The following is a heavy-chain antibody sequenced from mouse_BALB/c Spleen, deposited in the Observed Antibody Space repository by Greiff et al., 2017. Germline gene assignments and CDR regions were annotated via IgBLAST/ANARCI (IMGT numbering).Heavy chain of an antibody. Sequence: VMLVESGPGLVAPSQSLSITCTVSGFSLTSYGVHWVRQPPGKGLEWLGVIWAGGSTNYNSALMSRLSISKDNSKSQVFLKMNSLQTDDTAMYYCARGGYYGSSYRGFDYWGQGTTLTVSS. CDR3: ARGGYYGSSYRGFDY. V-gene: IGHV2-9*02. D-gene: IGHD1-1*01. CDR1: GFSLTSYG. J-gene: IGHJ2*01. CDR2: IWAGGST.